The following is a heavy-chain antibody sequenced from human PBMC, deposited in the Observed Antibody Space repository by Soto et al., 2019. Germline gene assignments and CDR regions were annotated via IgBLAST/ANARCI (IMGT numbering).Heavy chain of an antibody. Sequence: SGPTLVNPTQTLTLTCTFSGFSLSTSDVGVGWIRQPPGKALEWRAISYWDDDKRYSPSLKSRLTITKDTSKNQVVLTVTNMDPVDTATYYCAHSKYSRSSFDYWGQGTLVTVSS. CDR2: SYWDDDK. D-gene: IGHD6-6*01. J-gene: IGHJ4*02. CDR1: GFSLSTSDVG. CDR3: AHSKYSRSSFDY. V-gene: IGHV2-5*02.